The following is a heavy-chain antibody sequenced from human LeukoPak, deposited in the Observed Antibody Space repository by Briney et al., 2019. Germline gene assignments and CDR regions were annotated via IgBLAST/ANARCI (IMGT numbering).Heavy chain of an antibody. J-gene: IGHJ6*02. CDR1: GGSISSIRSNNYH. V-gene: IGHV4-39*02. CDR2: IYYSGST. CDR3: AREMGVVTAHGIDV. Sequence: KASETLSLTCIVSGGSISSIRSNNYHWGWIRQPPGKGLEWIGSIYYSGSTYYNPSLKSRVTISVDTSKNQFSLKLSSVTAADTAPYYCAREMGVVTAHGIDVWGQGTTVTVSS. D-gene: IGHD4-23*01.